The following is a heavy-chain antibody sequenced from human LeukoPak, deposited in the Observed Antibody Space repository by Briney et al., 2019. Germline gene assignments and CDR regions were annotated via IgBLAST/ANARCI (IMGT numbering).Heavy chain of an antibody. CDR3: ARKYGSSGLGYFDL. CDR1: GGSISSYY. D-gene: IGHD6-13*01. CDR2: IYYSGST. J-gene: IGHJ2*01. V-gene: IGHV4-59*01. Sequence: SETLSLTCTVSGGSISSYYWSWIRQPPGKGLEWIGYIYYSGSTNYNPSLKSRVTISVDTSKNQFSLKLSSVTAADAAVYYCARKYGSSGLGYFDLWGRGTLVTVSS.